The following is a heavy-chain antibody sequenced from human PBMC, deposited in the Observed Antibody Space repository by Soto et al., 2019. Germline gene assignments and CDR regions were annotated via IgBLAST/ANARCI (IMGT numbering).Heavy chain of an antibody. CDR2: IWYDGSNK. Sequence: QVQLVESGGGVVQPGTSLRLSCTTSGFTFSNHAMHWVRQAPGKGLEWVAQIWYDGSNKYYADSVKGRFTISRDNSRNMVYVQMHSLRVEDTAVYYCARDGQQLAPYALDVWGQGTSVTVSS. D-gene: IGHD6-13*01. J-gene: IGHJ6*02. CDR1: GFTFSNHA. V-gene: IGHV3-33*01. CDR3: ARDGQQLAPYALDV.